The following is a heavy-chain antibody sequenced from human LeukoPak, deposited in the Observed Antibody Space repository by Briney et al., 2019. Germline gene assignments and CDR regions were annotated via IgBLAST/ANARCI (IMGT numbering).Heavy chain of an antibody. V-gene: IGHV1-46*01. CDR2: INPSGGST. D-gene: IGHD2-2*01. CDR3: ARDLSSSCYLHY. Sequence: ASVKVSCKASGYTFSTYYMHWVRQAPGQGLEWMGIINPSGGSTSYAQKFQGRVTITRDTSTSTVYMELSGLRSEDTAVYYCARDLSSSCYLHYWGQGTLVTVSS. J-gene: IGHJ4*02. CDR1: GYTFSTYY.